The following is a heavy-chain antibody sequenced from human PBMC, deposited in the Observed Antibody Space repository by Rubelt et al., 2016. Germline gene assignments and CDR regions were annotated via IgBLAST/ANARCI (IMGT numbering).Heavy chain of an antibody. D-gene: IGHD1-26*01. CDR2: IYYSGTT. V-gene: IGHV4-61*01. CDR3: ARGIGLSIVGATPQY. Sequence: QVQLQESGPGLVKPSETLSLTCTVSGGSVSSGSYYWSWIRQPPGKGLEWIGYIYYSGTTNYNPSLKSRVTISVDTSKNQFSLKLSSVTAADTAVYYCARGIGLSIVGATPQYWGQGTLVTVSS. CDR1: GGSVSSGSYY. J-gene: IGHJ4*02.